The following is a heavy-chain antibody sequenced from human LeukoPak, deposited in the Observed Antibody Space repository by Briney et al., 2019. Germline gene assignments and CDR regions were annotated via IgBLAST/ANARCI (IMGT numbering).Heavy chain of an antibody. V-gene: IGHV3-7*01. CDR3: ARGGTYSRDAFDI. CDR2: LKQDGSEK. J-gene: IGHJ3*02. CDR1: GFTFIRSW. D-gene: IGHD1-26*01. Sequence: GGSLRLSRAASGFTFIRSWLSGVPRALGKRWEGGAHLKQDGSEKYYVDSVKGRFTIYRDNAKNSLYLQMDSLRDEDMAVYYCARGGTYSRDAFDIWGQGTMVTVSS.